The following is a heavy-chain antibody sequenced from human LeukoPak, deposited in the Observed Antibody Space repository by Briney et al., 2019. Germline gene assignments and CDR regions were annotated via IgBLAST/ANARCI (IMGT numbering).Heavy chain of an antibody. CDR2: IYSLGDT. CDR1: GFIVSDNC. Sequence: PGGSLRLSCTASGFIVSDNCMSWVRQAPGKGLEWVSLIYSLGDTYYADSVKGRFTISRDNSKNTLYLQMNSLRAEDTAVYYCARDSSPYYDILTGYPDDAFDIWGQGTMVTVSS. D-gene: IGHD3-9*01. J-gene: IGHJ3*02. V-gene: IGHV3-66*01. CDR3: ARDSSPYYDILTGYPDDAFDI.